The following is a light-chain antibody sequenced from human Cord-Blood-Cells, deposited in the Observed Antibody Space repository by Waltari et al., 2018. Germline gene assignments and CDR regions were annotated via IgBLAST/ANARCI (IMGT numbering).Light chain of an antibody. V-gene: IGKV3-15*01. J-gene: IGKJ2*01. CDR3: QQYNNWPPYP. CDR2: GAS. CDR1: QSVSSN. Sequence: EIVMTQPPAPLAVSPGERATLSCRASQSVSSNLAWYQQKTGQAPRLLIYGASTRATGIPARFSGSGSGTEFTLTISSLQSEDFAVYYCQQYNNWPPYPFGQGTKLEIK.